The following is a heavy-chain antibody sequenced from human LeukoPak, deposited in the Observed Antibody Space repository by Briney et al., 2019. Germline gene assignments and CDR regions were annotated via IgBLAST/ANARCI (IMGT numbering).Heavy chain of an antibody. D-gene: IGHD6-13*01. CDR1: GYTFTGYY. J-gene: IGHJ4*02. CDR3: ARGGGIAAAYYFDY. Sequence: GASVKVSCKASGYTFTGYYMHWVRQAPGQGLEWMGWINPNSGGTNYAQKFHGRVTMTRDTSISTAYMELSRLRSDDTAGYYCARGGGIAAAYYFDYWGQGTLVTVSS. V-gene: IGHV1-2*02. CDR2: INPNSGGT.